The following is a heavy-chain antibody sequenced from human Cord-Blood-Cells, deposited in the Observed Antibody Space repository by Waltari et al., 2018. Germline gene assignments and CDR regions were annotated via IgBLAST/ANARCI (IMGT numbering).Heavy chain of an antibody. V-gene: IGHV2-5*02. J-gene: IGHJ4*02. CDR1: GFSLRTSGVG. Sequence: QITLKESGPTLVKPTQTLTLTCTFSGFSLRTSGVGVGWIRQPPGKALEWLALIYWDDDKRYSPSLKSRLTITKDTSKNQVVLTMTNMDPVDTATYYCAHRRLTYDFWSGYLGFDYWGQGTLVTVSS. CDR2: IYWDDDK. D-gene: IGHD3-3*01. CDR3: AHRRLTYDFWSGYLGFDY.